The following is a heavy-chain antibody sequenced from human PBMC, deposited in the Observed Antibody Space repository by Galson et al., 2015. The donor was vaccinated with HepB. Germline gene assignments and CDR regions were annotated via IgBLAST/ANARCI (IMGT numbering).Heavy chain of an antibody. D-gene: IGHD2-15*01. CDR2: IIPIFGTA. CDR1: GGTFSSYA. Sequence: SVKVSCKASGGTFSSYAISWVRQAPGQGLEWMGGIIPIFGTANYTQKSQGRVTITADESTSTAYMELSSLRSEDTAVYYCAITWGNCSGGSCYSNWFDPWGQGTLVTVSS. J-gene: IGHJ5*02. V-gene: IGHV1-69*13. CDR3: AITWGNCSGGSCYSNWFDP.